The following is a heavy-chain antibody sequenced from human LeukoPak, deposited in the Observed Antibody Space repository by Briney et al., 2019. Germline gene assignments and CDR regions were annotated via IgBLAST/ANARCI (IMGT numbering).Heavy chain of an antibody. CDR2: VHHSGNT. V-gene: IGHV4-34*01. CDR1: GGSFSGYY. Sequence: SETLSLTCAVYGGSFSGYYWSWIRQPPGKGLEWIGSVHHSGNTYYTPSFPSRITISVVTSKNQFSLKLSSVTAADTAVYYCARQVATKGEWAFDSWGQGTMVTVSS. D-gene: IGHD5-12*01. CDR3: ARQVATKGEWAFDS. J-gene: IGHJ3*02.